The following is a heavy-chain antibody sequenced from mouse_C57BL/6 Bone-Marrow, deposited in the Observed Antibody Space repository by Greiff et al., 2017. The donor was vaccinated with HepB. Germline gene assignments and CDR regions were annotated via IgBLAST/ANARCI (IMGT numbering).Heavy chain of an antibody. CDR1: GYTFTSYG. Sequence: VKLMESGAELARPGASVKLSCKASGYTFTSYGISWVKQSTGQGLEWIGEIYPRSGNTYYNEKFKGKATLTADKSSSTAYIELRSLTSEDSAVYFCARWTYDYEGYAMDYWGQGTSVTVSS. CDR2: IYPRSGNT. D-gene: IGHD2-4*01. V-gene: IGHV1-81*01. J-gene: IGHJ4*01. CDR3: ARWTYDYEGYAMDY.